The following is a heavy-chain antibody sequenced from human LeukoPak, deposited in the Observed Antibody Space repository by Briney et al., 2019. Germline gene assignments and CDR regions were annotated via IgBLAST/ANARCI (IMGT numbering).Heavy chain of an antibody. D-gene: IGHD4-17*01. CDR1: GFTFNSYG. CDR2: ISNDGYNK. CDR3: ARLSGDLDY. J-gene: IGHJ4*02. Sequence: GRSLRLSCAASGFTFNSYGMHWVRQAPGEGLEWVAVISNDGYNKYYTDSVKGRFTISRDNAKNSLYLQMNSLRAEDTAVYYCARLSGDLDYWGQGTLVTVSS. V-gene: IGHV3-30*03.